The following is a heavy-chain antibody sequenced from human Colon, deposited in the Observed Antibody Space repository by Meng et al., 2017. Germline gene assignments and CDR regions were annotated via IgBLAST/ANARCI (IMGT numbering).Heavy chain of an antibody. CDR2: IHYSGST. CDR3: ARQAGGD. Sequence: QVQLQESGPGLVKPSQTLSLTCTVSGSSISSGDNHWSWIRQPPGKGLEWIGYIHYSGSTYYNPSLKSRITISGDTSKNQFSLKLSSVTAADTAVYYCARQAGGDWGQGTLVTVSS. D-gene: IGHD3-10*01. J-gene: IGHJ4*02. CDR1: GSSISSGDNH. V-gene: IGHV4-30-4*01.